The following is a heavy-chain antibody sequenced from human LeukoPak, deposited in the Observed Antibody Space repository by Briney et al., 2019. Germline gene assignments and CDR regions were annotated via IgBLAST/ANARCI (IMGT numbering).Heavy chain of an antibody. CDR1: GGSISSYY. Sequence: SETLSLTCTVSGGSISSYYWSWIRQPPGKGLEWIGYIYYSGSTYYNPSLKSRVTISVDTSKNQFSLKLSSVTAADTAVYYCARTNGDYWGQGTLVTVSS. J-gene: IGHJ4*02. CDR3: ARTNGDY. CDR2: IYYSGST. V-gene: IGHV4-59*01. D-gene: IGHD2-8*01.